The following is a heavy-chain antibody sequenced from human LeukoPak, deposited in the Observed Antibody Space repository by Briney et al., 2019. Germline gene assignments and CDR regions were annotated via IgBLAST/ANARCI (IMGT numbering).Heavy chain of an antibody. Sequence: SETLSLTCTVSGGSISSSSYYWGWIRQPPGKGLEWIGSIYYSGSTNYNPSLKSRVTISVDTSKNQFSLKVSSVTAADTAVYYCARQVPEPYDSSGYYPPGYFDYWGQGTLVTVSS. J-gene: IGHJ4*02. CDR3: ARQVPEPYDSSGYYPPGYFDY. CDR1: GGSISSSSYY. V-gene: IGHV4-39*01. CDR2: IYYSGST. D-gene: IGHD3-22*01.